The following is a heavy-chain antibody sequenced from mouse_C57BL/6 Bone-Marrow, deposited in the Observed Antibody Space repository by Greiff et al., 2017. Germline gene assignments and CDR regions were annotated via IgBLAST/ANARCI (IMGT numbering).Heavy chain of an antibody. Sequence: QVQLQQPGAELVKPGASVKLSCKASGYTFTSYWMHWVKQRPGQGLEWIGMIHPNSGSTNYNEKFKSKATLTVDKSSSTAYMQLSSLTSEDSAVYYCARRRDYGSSYEDDYYAMDYWGQGTSVTVSS. CDR1: GYTFTSYW. CDR3: ARRRDYGSSYEDDYYAMDY. D-gene: IGHD1-1*01. J-gene: IGHJ4*01. CDR2: IHPNSGST. V-gene: IGHV1-64*01.